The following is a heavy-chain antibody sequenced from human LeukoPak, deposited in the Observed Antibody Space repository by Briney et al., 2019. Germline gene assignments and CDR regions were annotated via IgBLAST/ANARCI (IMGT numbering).Heavy chain of an antibody. J-gene: IGHJ4*02. CDR3: AKISSVVVTADVGY. D-gene: IGHD2-21*02. V-gene: IGHV3-23*01. Sequence: GGSLRLSCAASGFTFSSYAMSWVRQAPGKGLEWVSAISGSGGSTYYADSVKGRFTISRDNSKNTLYLQMNSLRAEDTAVYYCAKISSVVVTADVGYWGQGTLVTVSS. CDR1: GFTFSSYA. CDR2: ISGSGGST.